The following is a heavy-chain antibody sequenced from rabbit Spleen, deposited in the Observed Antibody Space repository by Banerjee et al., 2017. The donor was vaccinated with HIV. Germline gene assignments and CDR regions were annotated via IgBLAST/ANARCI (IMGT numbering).Heavy chain of an antibody. Sequence: QQQLEESGGGLVKPGGTLTLTCKASGIDFSSYGISWVRQAPGKGLEWIAYIYPYYGATAYANWAKGRFTISRTSSTTVTLQMTSLTAADTATYFCARDTGSSFSSYGMDLWGPGTLVTVS. J-gene: IGHJ6*01. CDR2: IYPYYGAT. D-gene: IGHD8-1*01. CDR3: ARDTGSSFSSYGMDL. V-gene: IGHV1S45*01. CDR1: GIDFSSYG.